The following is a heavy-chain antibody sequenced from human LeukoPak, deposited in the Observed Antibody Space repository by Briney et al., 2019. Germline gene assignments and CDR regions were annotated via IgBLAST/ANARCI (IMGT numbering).Heavy chain of an antibody. J-gene: IGHJ3*02. D-gene: IGHD5-18*01. CDR1: GGSISSGGYY. CDR3: ARRPPRGYSYGGAFDI. CDR2: IYYSGST. V-gene: IGHV4-61*08. Sequence: SQTLSLTCTVSGGSISSGGYYWSWIRQPPGKGLEWIGYIYYSGSTNYNPSLKSRVTISVDTSKNQFSLKLSSVTAADTAVYYCARRPPRGYSYGGAFDIWGQGTMVTVSS.